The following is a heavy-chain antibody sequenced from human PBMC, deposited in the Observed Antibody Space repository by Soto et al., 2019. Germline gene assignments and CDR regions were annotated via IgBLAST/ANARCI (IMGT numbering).Heavy chain of an antibody. CDR1: GFTFSSYA. CDR2: INSISTYI. V-gene: IGHV3-21*01. CDR3: ARVRLGYSSSWPLDS. D-gene: IGHD6-13*01. Sequence: PGGSLRLSCAASGFTFSSYAMHWVRQAPGKGLEWVSSINSISTYIYYADSVKGRFKISRDNAKNSLFLQMNRLRAEDTAVYYCARVRLGYSSSWPLDSWGQGTLVTVSS. J-gene: IGHJ4*02.